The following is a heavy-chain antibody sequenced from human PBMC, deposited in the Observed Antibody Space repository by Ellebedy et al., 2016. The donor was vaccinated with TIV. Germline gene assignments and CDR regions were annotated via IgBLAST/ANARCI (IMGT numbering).Heavy chain of an antibody. CDR2: IYYSGST. CDR1: GGSISSYY. J-gene: IGHJ4*02. CDR3: ASFGGRVAAEPYDY. Sequence: SETLSLTCTVSGGSISSYYWSWIRQPPGKGLEWIGYIYYSGSTNYNPSLKSRVTISVDTSKNQFSLKLSSVTAADTAVYYCASFGGRVAAEPYDYWGQGTLVTVSS. V-gene: IGHV4-59*08. D-gene: IGHD6-13*01.